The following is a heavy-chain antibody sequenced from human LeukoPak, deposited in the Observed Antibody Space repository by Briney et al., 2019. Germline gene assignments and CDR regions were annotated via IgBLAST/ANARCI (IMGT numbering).Heavy chain of an antibody. CDR2: ISAYNGNT. J-gene: IGHJ6*03. CDR3: ARSYSSSSRGAYYYYYMDV. Sequence: ASVKVSCKASGYTFTSYGISWVRQAPGQGLEWMGWISAYNGNTNYAQKLQGRVTMTTDTSTSTAYMELRSLRSGDTAVYYCARSYSSSSRGAYYYYYMDVWGKGTTVTVSS. V-gene: IGHV1-18*01. CDR1: GYTFTSYG. D-gene: IGHD6-6*01.